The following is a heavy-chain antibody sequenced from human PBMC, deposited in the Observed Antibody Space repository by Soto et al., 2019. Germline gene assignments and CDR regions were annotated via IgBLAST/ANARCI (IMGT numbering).Heavy chain of an antibody. CDR3: ARHDSGTMSVTPY. Sequence: QLQLQESGPGLVKPSETLSLTCTVSGGSISSSSYYWGWIRQPPGKGLEWIGSIYYSGSTYYNPSLKSRVTISVDTSKNQFSLKLSSVTAADTDVYYCARHDSGTMSVTPYWGQGTLVTVSS. D-gene: IGHD3-10*02. CDR1: GGSISSSSYY. CDR2: IYYSGST. V-gene: IGHV4-39*01. J-gene: IGHJ4*02.